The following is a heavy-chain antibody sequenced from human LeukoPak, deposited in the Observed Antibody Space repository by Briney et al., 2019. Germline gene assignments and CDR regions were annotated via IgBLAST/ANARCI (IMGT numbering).Heavy chain of an antibody. J-gene: IGHJ4*02. CDR1: GFTFDDYG. D-gene: IGHD4-11*01. CDR3: ARVDYNNYLDY. V-gene: IGHV3-20*04. CDR2: INWDGSST. Sequence: GGPLRLSCAASGFTFDDYGMSWVRQGPGKGLQWVSGINWDGSSTGYADSVKGRFTISRDNAKNSLYLQMNSLRAEDTALYYCARVDYNNYLDYWGQGTLVTVSS.